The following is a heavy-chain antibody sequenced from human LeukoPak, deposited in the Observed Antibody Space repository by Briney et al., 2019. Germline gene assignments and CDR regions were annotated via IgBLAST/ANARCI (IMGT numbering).Heavy chain of an antibody. CDR2: ISGSGGST. V-gene: IGHV3-23*01. CDR1: GFTFSSYG. Sequence: GGSLRLSCAASGFTFSSYGMSWVRQAPGKGLEWVSAISGSGGSTYYADSVKGRFTISRDNSKNTLYLQMNSLRAEDTAVYYCAKAKDYDYVWGSYFDYWGQGTLVTVSS. D-gene: IGHD3-16*01. J-gene: IGHJ4*02. CDR3: AKAKDYDYVWGSYFDY.